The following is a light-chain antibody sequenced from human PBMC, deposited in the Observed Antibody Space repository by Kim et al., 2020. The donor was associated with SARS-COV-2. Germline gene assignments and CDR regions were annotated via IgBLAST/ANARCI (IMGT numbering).Light chain of an antibody. CDR3: LQHNTYPIT. J-gene: IGKJ5*01. CDR1: QDIRND. CDR2: GAS. Sequence: ASVGDRVTPTCRASQDIRNDFGWYQQNPGRAPKRLIYGASSLQSGVPSRFSGSGSGTEFTLTISSLQPEDFATYFCLQHNTYPITCGQGTRLEIK. V-gene: IGKV1-17*01.